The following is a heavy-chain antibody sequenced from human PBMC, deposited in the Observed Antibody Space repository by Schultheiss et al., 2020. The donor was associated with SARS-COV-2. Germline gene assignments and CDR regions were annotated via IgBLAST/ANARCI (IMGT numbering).Heavy chain of an antibody. CDR1: GFTFSSYS. D-gene: IGHD2-21*01. Sequence: GGSLRLSCAASGFTFSSYSMNWVRQAPGKGLEWVSSISSSSSYIYYADSVKGRFTISRDNAKNSLYLQMNSLRAEDTAVYYCARDETILLGDVFDIWGQGTMVTVSS. CDR3: ARDETILLGDVFDI. CDR2: ISSSSSYI. J-gene: IGHJ3*02. V-gene: IGHV3-21*01.